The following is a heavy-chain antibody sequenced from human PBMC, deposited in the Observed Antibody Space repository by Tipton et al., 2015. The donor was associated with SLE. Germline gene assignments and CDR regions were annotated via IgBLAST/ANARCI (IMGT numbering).Heavy chain of an antibody. Sequence: QLVQSGGEVKKPGESLKISCRGLGYRFTSHWVGWVRQMPGKGLEWMGIIDPGDSYTTYSPSFEGNVTISVDKSISTTYLQWSSLKASDTAIYYCARQGDSSASVDGFDVWGQGTMVTVS. CDR2: IDPGDSYT. D-gene: IGHD3-22*01. J-gene: IGHJ3*01. CDR3: ARQGDSSASVDGFDV. CDR1: GYRFTSHW. V-gene: IGHV5-51*01.